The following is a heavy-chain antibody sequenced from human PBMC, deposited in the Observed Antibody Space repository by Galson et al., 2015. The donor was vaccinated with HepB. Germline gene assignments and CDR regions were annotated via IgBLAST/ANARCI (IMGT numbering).Heavy chain of an antibody. CDR3: ARVALADYDFWSGYSY. CDR2: ISDDGSNQ. J-gene: IGHJ4*02. D-gene: IGHD3-3*01. Sequence: SLRLSCAASGFIFSSFAMHWVRQAPGKGLEWVAAISDDGSNQYYADSVKGRFTISRDNSKNTVYLQMISLRLEDTGVYYCARVALADYDFWSGYSYWGQGTLVTVSS. V-gene: IGHV3-30*04. CDR1: GFIFSSFA.